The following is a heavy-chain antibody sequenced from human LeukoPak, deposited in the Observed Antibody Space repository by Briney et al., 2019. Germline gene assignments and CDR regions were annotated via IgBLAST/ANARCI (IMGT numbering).Heavy chain of an antibody. CDR2: ITYNGGKT. J-gene: IGHJ4*02. CDR3: ARNFGGGDRSGPFY. V-gene: IGHV3-20*04. D-gene: IGHD3-22*01. Sequence: GGTLRLSCAASGFTFTTYGMNWVRQAPGKGLEWVSFITYNGGKTYYADSVKGRFTISRDNTENSLFLQMNSPRAEDTAFYYCARNFGGGDRSGPFYWGQGTLVTVSS. CDR1: GFTFTTYG.